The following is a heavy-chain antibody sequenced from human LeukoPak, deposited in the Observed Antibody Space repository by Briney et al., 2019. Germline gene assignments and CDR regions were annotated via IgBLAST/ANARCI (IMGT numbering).Heavy chain of an antibody. Sequence: GSSLSLFCAVSGFTLDDYAMHWVRHAPGRGLVWVSGLSWNSGSIGYADSVKGRFTISRDNAKNSLYLQMNSLRAEDMALYYCAKDKGYGSGSYNYFDYWGQGTLVTVSS. V-gene: IGHV3-9*03. D-gene: IGHD3-10*01. CDR3: AKDKGYGSGSYNYFDY. CDR1: GFTLDDYA. J-gene: IGHJ4*02. CDR2: LSWNSGSI.